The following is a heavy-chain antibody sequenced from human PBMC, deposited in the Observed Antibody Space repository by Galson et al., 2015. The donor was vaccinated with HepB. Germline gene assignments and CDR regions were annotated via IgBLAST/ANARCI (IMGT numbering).Heavy chain of an antibody. J-gene: IGHJ4*02. CDR3: ASDSGYSSSWYLYYFDY. V-gene: IGHV3-48*04. D-gene: IGHD6-13*01. CDR1: GFTFSSYS. Sequence: SLRLSCAASGFTFSSYSMNWVRQAPGKGLEWVSYISSSSSTIYYADSVKGRFTISRDSAKNSLYLQMNSLRAEDTAVYYCASDSGYSSSWYLYYFDYWGQGTLVTVSS. CDR2: ISSSSSTI.